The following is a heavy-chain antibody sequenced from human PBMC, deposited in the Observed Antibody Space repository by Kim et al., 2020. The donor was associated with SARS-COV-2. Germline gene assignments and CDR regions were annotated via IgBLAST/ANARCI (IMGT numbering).Heavy chain of an antibody. D-gene: IGHD1-26*01. CDR3: AREGGGGYYVDY. J-gene: IGHJ4*02. Sequence: YYADSVKGRVTTPGGNSKTTLYRQMSSLRAADTAVYYCAREGGGGYYVDYWGQGTLVTVSP. V-gene: IGHV3-30*15.